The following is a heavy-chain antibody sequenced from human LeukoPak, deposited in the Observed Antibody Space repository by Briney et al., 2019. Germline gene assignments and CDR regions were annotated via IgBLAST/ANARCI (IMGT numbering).Heavy chain of an antibody. CDR3: ARGMTNPFDY. Sequence: GGSLRLSCAASGFTVSTNYMSWVRQAPGKGLEWVSVIYSGGSTYCADSVQGRFTISTHNSENTLYLQMTSLRAEDTAVYYCARGMTNPFDYWGPGTLVTVSS. CDR2: IYSGGST. CDR1: GFTVSTNY. J-gene: IGHJ4*02. V-gene: IGHV3-53*04. D-gene: IGHD4-11*01.